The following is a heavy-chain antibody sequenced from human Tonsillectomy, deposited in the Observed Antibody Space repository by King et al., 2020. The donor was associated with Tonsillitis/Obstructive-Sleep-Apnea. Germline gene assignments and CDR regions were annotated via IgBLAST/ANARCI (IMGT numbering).Heavy chain of an antibody. V-gene: IGHV2-26*01. Sequence: VTLKESGPVLVKPPETLTLTCTVSGFSLSNARMGVSWIRQPPGKALEWLAHIFSNDEKSYSTSLNSRLTISKDTSRSQVVLTMTNMDPVDTATYYCARAPSTSYFYYYYMDVWGKGTTVTVSS. CDR3: ARAPSTSYFYYYYMDV. CDR2: IFSNDEK. CDR1: GFSLSNARMG. D-gene: IGHD2-2*01. J-gene: IGHJ6*03.